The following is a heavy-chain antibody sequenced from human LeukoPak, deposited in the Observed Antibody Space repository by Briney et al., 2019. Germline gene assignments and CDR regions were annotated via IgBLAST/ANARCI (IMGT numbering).Heavy chain of an antibody. CDR3: ARVRYSDFLTGYYGDGYFDY. J-gene: IGHJ4*02. CDR1: GGSISSYY. CDR2: IYYTRST. Sequence: NSSETLSLTCTVSGGSISSYYWSWIRQPPGKGLERIGYIYYTRSTHYNPSLKSRVTISVDTSKNQFSLKLSSVTAADTAVYYCARVRYSDFLTGYYGDGYFDYWAQGTLVTVSS. D-gene: IGHD3-9*01. V-gene: IGHV4-59*01.